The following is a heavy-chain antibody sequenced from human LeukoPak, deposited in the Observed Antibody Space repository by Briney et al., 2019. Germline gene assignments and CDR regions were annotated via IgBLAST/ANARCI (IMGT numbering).Heavy chain of an antibody. CDR2: FDPEDGET. D-gene: IGHD6-13*01. V-gene: IGHV1-24*01. CDR3: ATDLLRSSSWYYFDY. J-gene: IGHJ4*02. Sequence: ASVKVSCKVSGYTLTELSMHWVRQAPGKGLEWRGGFDPEDGETIYAQKFQGRVTMTEDTSTDTAYMELSSLRSEDTAVYYCATDLLRSSSWYYFDYWGQGTLVTVSS. CDR1: GYTLTELS.